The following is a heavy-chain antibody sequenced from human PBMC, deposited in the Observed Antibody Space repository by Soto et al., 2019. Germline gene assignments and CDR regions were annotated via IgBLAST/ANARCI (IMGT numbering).Heavy chain of an antibody. CDR2: INPNSGGT. Sequence: ASVKVSCKASGYTFTGYYMHWVRQAPGQGLEWMGWINPNSGGTNYAQKFQGWVTMTRDTSISTAHMELGSLTSEDTAVYYCASCGGIVVVRARYDHWGQGTVVSVSS. CDR3: ASCGGIVVVRARYDH. CDR1: GYTFTGYY. V-gene: IGHV1-2*04. D-gene: IGHD2-21*01. J-gene: IGHJ4*02.